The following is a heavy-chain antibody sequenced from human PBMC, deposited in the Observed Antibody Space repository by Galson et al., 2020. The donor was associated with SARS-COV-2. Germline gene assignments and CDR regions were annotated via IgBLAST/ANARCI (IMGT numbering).Heavy chain of an antibody. CDR3: ARGGSRPSMVFDYNYFYMDV. V-gene: IGHV4-34*01. J-gene: IGHJ6*03. CDR1: GGSFSGYS. D-gene: IGHD2-8*01. Sequence: SETLSLTCAVYGGSFSGYSWTWVRQPPGKGLEWIGEISHSGSTNYSPSLKSRVFMSVDTSQNQFSLKLSSVTAADTAVYFCARGGSRPSMVFDYNYFYMDVWGKGTTVTVSS. CDR2: ISHSGST.